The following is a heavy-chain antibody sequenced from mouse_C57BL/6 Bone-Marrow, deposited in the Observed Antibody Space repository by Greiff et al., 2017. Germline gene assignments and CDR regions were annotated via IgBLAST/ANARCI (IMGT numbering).Heavy chain of an antibody. CDR2: IYPGSGNT. Sequence: QVQLQQSGPELVKPGASVKISCKASGYSFTSYYIHWVKQRPGQGLEWIGWIYPGSGNTKYNEKFKGKATLTADTSSSTAYMQLSSLTSEDSAVYYCARREWGAPYYFDYWGQGTTLTVSS. CDR1: GYSFTSYY. CDR3: ARREWGAPYYFDY. V-gene: IGHV1-66*01. J-gene: IGHJ2*01.